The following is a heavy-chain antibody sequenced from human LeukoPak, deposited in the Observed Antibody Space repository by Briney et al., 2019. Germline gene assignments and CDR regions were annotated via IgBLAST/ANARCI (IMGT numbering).Heavy chain of an antibody. CDR1: GGSISSGGYY. Sequence: SETLSLTCTVSGGSISSGGYYWSWIRQHPGKGLEWIGYIYYSGSTYYNPYLKSRVTISVDTSKNQFSLKLSSVTAADTAVYYCARDLLGVGYYYGMDVWGQGTTVTVSS. CDR3: ARDLLGVGYYYGMDV. CDR2: IYYSGST. V-gene: IGHV4-31*03. J-gene: IGHJ6*02. D-gene: IGHD3-16*01.